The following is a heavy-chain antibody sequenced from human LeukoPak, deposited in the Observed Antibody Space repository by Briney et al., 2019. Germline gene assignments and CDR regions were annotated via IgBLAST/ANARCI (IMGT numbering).Heavy chain of an antibody. Sequence: GGSLRLSCAASGFTFDDYAMHWVRRAPGKGLEWVSLISWDGGSTYYADSVKGRFAISRDNSKNSLYLQMNSLRAEDTALYYCAKGYGSGTDDAFDIWGQGTMVTVSS. J-gene: IGHJ3*02. CDR1: GFTFDDYA. V-gene: IGHV3-43D*04. D-gene: IGHD3-10*01. CDR3: AKGYGSGTDDAFDI. CDR2: ISWDGGST.